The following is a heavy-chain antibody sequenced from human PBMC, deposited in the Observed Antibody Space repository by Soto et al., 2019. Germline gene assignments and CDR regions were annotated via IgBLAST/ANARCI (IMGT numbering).Heavy chain of an antibody. J-gene: IGHJ4*02. CDR1: GYTFSDYY. V-gene: IGHV1-2*02. D-gene: IGHD6-19*01. Sequence: QVQLVQSGAEVKKPGASVKVSCKASGYTFSDYYMHWVRQAPGQGLEWMGWINANSGGTTYAQKFQGRVTMPRDTSISTAYMELSSLLSDATAIYYCARLQIEVAGTNWGQGTLVTVSS. CDR3: ARLQIEVAGTN. CDR2: INANSGGT.